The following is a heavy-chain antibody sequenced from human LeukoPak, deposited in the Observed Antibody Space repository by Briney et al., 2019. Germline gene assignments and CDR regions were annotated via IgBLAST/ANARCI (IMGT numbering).Heavy chain of an antibody. CDR1: GFTFSSYA. V-gene: IGHV3-74*01. D-gene: IGHD1-7*01. CDR3: ATARNFRFEY. Sequence: GGSLRLSCAASGFTFSSYAMSWVRQAPGKGLMWVSRMNGEGTTIDYADPVKGRFTVSRDYAKNTLFLQMNNLRTEDTALYFCATARNFRFEYWGQGSLVIVSA. CDR2: MNGEGTTI. J-gene: IGHJ4*02.